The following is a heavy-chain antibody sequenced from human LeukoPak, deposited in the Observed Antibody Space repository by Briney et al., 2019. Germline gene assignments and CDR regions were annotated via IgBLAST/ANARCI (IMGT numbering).Heavy chain of an antibody. D-gene: IGHD3-10*01. V-gene: IGHV4-39*07. CDR1: GGSISSSSYY. CDR3: ARAPLGELLSDAFDI. Sequence: SQTLSLTCAVSGGSISSSSYYWGWIRQPPGKGLEWIGSIYYSGSTYYNPSLKSRVTISVDTSKNQFSLKLSSVTAADTAVYYCARAPLGELLSDAFDIWGQGTMVTVSS. CDR2: IYYSGST. J-gene: IGHJ3*02.